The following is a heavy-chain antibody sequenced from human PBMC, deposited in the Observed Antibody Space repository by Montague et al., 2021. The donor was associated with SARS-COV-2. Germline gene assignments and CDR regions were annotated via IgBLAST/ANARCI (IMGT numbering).Heavy chain of an antibody. D-gene: IGHD3-9*01. J-gene: IGHJ3*02. Sequence: SETRSLTCAVSRGSFSNYYWTWIRQSPGNGLEWIGDINQGGAPNYTPSLKSRVTISLGTSKKQISLKLNSVTVADMAVFFCARGRPVQGSFRHFDSISSGALDIWARGSLVIVSS. CDR2: INQGGAP. V-gene: IGHV4-34*01. CDR3: ARGRPVQGSFRHFDSISSGALDI. CDR1: RGSFSNYY.